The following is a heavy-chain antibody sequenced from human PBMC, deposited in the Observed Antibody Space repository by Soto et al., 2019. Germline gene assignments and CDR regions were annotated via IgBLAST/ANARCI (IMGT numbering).Heavy chain of an antibody. D-gene: IGHD6-13*01. J-gene: IGHJ5*02. V-gene: IGHV4-39*01. CDR3: ARPLAAAGTNWFDP. Sequence: QLQLQESGPGLVKPSETLSLTCTVSGGSIISSSYYWGWIRQPPGKGLEWIGSIYYSGSTYYNPSLKSRVTISVDTSKNQFSLKLSSVTAADTAVYYCARPLAAAGTNWFDPWGQGTLVTVSS. CDR1: GGSIISSSYY. CDR2: IYYSGST.